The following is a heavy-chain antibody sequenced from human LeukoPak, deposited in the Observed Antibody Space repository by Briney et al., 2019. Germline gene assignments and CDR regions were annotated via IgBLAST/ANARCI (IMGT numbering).Heavy chain of an antibody. J-gene: IGHJ5*02. D-gene: IGHD3-3*01. CDR3: AREGDRGVLRFLEWSNWFDP. V-gene: IGHV1-18*04. CDR1: GYTFTGYY. CDR2: ISAYNGNT. Sequence: ASVKVSCKASGYTFTGYYMHWVRQAPGQGLEWMGWISAYNGNTNYAQKLQGRVTMTTDTSTSTAYMELRSLRSDDTAVYYCAREGDRGVLRFLEWSNWFDPWGQGTLVTVSS.